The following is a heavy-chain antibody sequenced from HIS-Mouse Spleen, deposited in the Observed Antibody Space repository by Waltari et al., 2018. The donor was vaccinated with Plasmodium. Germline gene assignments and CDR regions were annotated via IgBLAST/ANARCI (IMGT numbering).Heavy chain of an antibody. V-gene: IGHV3-30*18. CDR1: GFPFSGYG. J-gene: IGHJ4*02. CDR3: AKAQGVINFDY. D-gene: IGHD3-16*01. Sequence: QLQLVESGGGVVQPGRSLRLSCAASGFPFSGYGMHWVRQAPGKGLEWVAVISYDGSNKYDADSVKGRFTISRDNSKNTLYLQMNSLRAEDTAGYYGAKAQGVINFDYWGQGTRVTVSS. CDR2: ISYDGSNK.